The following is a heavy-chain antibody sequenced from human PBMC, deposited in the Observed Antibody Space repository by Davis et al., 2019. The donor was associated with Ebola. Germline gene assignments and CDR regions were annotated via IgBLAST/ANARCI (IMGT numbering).Heavy chain of an antibody. D-gene: IGHD4-17*01. V-gene: IGHV3-11*01. CDR2: ISSSGSTI. J-gene: IGHJ6*02. CDR3: ARYGDLSPYYYYGMDV. Sequence: PGGSLRLSCAASGFTFSDYYMSWIRQAPGKGLEWVSYISSSGSTIYYADSVKGRFTISRDNAKNSLYLQMNSLRAEDTAVYYCARYGDLSPYYYYGMDVWGQGTTVTVSS. CDR1: GFTFSDYY.